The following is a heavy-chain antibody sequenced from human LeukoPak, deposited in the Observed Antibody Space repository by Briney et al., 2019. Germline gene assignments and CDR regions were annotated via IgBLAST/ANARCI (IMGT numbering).Heavy chain of an antibody. CDR1: GFTFSSYW. Sequence: GGSLRLSCAASGFTFSSYWMHWVRQAPGKGLEWVSRIIRDGYLIVYAAAVKGRFTISRDNANNTLYLQMNSLRAEDTAVYHCARERGGNFDSWGQGTLVTVSS. J-gene: IGHJ4*02. V-gene: IGHV3-74*01. D-gene: IGHD1-26*01. CDR2: IIRDGYLI. CDR3: ARERGGNFDS.